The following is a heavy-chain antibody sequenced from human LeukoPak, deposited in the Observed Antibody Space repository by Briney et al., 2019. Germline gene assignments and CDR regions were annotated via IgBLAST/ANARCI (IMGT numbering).Heavy chain of an antibody. CDR3: ARRIVGGHLGDY. J-gene: IGHJ4*02. V-gene: IGHV1-18*01. CDR1: GCTFSSYG. Sequence: ASVKVSCKASGCTFSSYGISWVRQAPGQGLEWMGWISAKNGNIDYAQKFQGRVTMTADRSTSTAYMELRGLRSDDTAIYYCARRIVGGHLGDYWGQGTLVTVSS. CDR2: ISAKNGNI. D-gene: IGHD1-26*01.